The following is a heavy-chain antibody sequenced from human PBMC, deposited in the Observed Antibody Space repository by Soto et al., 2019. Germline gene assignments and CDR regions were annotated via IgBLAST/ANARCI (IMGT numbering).Heavy chain of an antibody. Sequence: EVQLVESGGGLVQPGGSLRLSCAASGFTVSSNYMSWVRQAPGKGLEWVSVIYSGGSTYYAGSVKGRFTISRHNSKNTLYPQMNSLRAEDTAVYYCARDLAGITTLPLWGQGTMVTVSS. V-gene: IGHV3-53*04. CDR3: ARDLAGITTLPL. CDR1: GFTVSSNY. D-gene: IGHD3-3*01. CDR2: IYSGGST. J-gene: IGHJ3*01.